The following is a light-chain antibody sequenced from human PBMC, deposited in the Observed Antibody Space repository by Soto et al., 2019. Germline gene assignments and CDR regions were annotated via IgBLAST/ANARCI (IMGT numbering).Light chain of an antibody. J-gene: IGKJ4*01. CDR1: QSISSW. V-gene: IGKV1-5*03. Sequence: DIQMTQSPSTLSASVGDRVTITCRASQSISSWLAWYQQKPGKAPIKSGVSSRFSGSGSATEFTLTISSLQPDDFATYYCEDYSSSSGLTFGGGTKVDIK. CDR3: EDYSSSSGLT.